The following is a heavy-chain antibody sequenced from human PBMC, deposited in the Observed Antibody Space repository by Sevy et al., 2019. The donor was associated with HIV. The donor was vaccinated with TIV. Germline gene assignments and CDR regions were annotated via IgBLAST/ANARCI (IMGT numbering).Heavy chain of an antibody. CDR3: ASGAHLPLDGFDF. CDR1: GYRFSNNW. Sequence: GESLKISCQGSGYRFSNNWVAWVRQRPGKGLEWMGMIYPGNSDTGYSPSFQGQVIISADKSISTAYVQWRSLKASDTAIYYCASGAHLPLDGFDFWGQGTGVTVSS. D-gene: IGHD1-26*01. J-gene: IGHJ3*01. V-gene: IGHV5-51*01. CDR2: IYPGNSDT.